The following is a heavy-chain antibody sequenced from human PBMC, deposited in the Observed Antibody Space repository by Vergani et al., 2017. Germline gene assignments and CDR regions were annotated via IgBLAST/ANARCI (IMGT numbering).Heavy chain of an antibody. V-gene: IGHV2-5*02. CDR1: GFSLSTSGVG. CDR2: IYWDDDK. Sequence: QITLKESGPTLVKPTQTLTLTCTFSGFSLSTSGVGVGWIRQPPGKALEWLALIYWDDDKRYSPSLKSRLTITKDTSKNQLVLTMTNMDPVDTATYYCAHRMPFDSSGYYSLGPFDYWGQGTLVTVSS. CDR3: AHRMPFDSSGYYSLGPFDY. J-gene: IGHJ4*02. D-gene: IGHD3-22*01.